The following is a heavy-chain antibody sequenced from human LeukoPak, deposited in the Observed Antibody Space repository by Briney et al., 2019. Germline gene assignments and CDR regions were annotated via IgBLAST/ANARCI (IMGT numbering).Heavy chain of an antibody. J-gene: IGHJ4*02. CDR1: GGSINNYC. CDR3: ARGLFQWPARIDY. V-gene: IGHV4-59*08. CDR2: FDNSGIT. D-gene: IGHD6-19*01. Sequence: PSETLSLTCTVSGGSINNYCWSWIRQPPGKGLEWIGFFDNSGITNYNPSLKSRVTISVDTSKNQVSLKLNSVTAADTAVYYCARGLFQWPARIDYWGQGTLVTVSS.